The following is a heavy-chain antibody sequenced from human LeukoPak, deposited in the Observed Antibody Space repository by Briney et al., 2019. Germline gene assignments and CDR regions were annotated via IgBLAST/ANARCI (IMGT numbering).Heavy chain of an antibody. CDR3: ASVDGGNFSFDY. V-gene: IGHV4-34*01. CDR1: GFTFSSYG. D-gene: IGHD4-23*01. Sequence: LRLSCAASGFTFSSYGMHWIRQPPGKGLEWIGEINHSGSTNYNPSLKSRVTISVDTSKNQFSLKLSSVTAADTAVYYCASVDGGNFSFDYWGQGTLVTVSS. CDR2: INHSGST. J-gene: IGHJ4*02.